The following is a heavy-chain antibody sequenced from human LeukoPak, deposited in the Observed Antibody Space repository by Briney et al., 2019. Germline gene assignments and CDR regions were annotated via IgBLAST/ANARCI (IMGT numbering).Heavy chain of an antibody. J-gene: IGHJ4*02. CDR1: GFTFGSYS. CDR2: ISSTSSYI. D-gene: IGHD3-10*01. CDR3: ARCYASGSYGIDY. V-gene: IGHV3-21*01. Sequence: GGSLRLSCAASGFTFGSYSMNWVRQVPGKGLQWVSSISSTSSYIYYADSVKGRFTVSRDNAKNSLSLQMNSLGAEDTAVYYCARCYASGSYGIDYWGQGTLVTVSS.